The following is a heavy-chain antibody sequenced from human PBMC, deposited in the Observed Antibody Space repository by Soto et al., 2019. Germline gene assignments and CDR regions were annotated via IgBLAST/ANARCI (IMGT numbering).Heavy chain of an antibody. D-gene: IGHD6-19*01. V-gene: IGHV1-18*01. J-gene: IGHJ4*02. CDR1: GYTFTSYG. CDR3: ARRVSVAGRAKYYFDY. CDR2: ISAYNGNT. Sequence: ASVKVSCKASGYTFTSYGISWVRQAPGQGLEWMGWISAYNGNTNYAQKLQGRVTMTTDTSTSTAYMELRSLRSDDTAVYYCARRVSVAGRAKYYFDYWGQGTLVTVSS.